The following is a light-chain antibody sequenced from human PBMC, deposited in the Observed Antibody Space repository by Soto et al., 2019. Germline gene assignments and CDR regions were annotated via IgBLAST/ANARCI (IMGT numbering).Light chain of an antibody. Sequence: QSVLTQPPSVSAAPGQKVTISCSGSSSNIGGNSVSWYQQLPGTAPKLLIYDDNKRPSGIPDRFSGSKSGTSATLGITGFQTGDDADYYCGSWDSSLSADVFGTGTKVTV. V-gene: IGLV1-51*01. J-gene: IGLJ1*01. CDR3: GSWDSSLSADV. CDR1: SSNIGGNS. CDR2: DDN.